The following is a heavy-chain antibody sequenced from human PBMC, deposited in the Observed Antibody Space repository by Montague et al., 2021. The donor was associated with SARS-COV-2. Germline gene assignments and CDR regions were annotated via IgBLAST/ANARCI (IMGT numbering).Heavy chain of an antibody. J-gene: IGHJ3*01. V-gene: IGHV3-74*01. CDR1: GFIFRTYW. CDR3: ARMPMRNGHGYGDVFDV. CDR2: IDDDGTNT. Sequence: SLRLSCAVSGFIFRTYWMHWVRQAPGKGLEWVSRIDDDGTNTIYADSVKGRFTISRDSAKSTLYLQMNSLRAGDTAVYYCARMPMRNGHGYGDVFDVWGQGTMVTVSS. D-gene: IGHD6-13*01.